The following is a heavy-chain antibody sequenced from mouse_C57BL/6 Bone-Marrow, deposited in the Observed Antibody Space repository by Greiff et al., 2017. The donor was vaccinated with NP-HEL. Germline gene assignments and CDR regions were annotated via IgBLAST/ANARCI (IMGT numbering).Heavy chain of an antibody. CDR2: IYPRSGNT. D-gene: IGHD2-4*01. CDR1: GYTFTSYG. V-gene: IGHV1-81*01. Sequence: VKLMESGAELARPGASVKLSCKASGYTFTSYGISWVKQRTGQGLEWIGEIYPRSGNTYYNEKFKGKATLTADKSSSTAYMELRSLTSEDSAVYFCARSHYDYDRAMDYWGQGTSVTVSS. J-gene: IGHJ4*01. CDR3: ARSHYDYDRAMDY.